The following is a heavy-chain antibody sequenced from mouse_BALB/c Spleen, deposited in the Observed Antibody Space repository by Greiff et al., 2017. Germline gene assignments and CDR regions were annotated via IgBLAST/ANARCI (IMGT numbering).Heavy chain of an antibody. V-gene: IGHV14-3*02. CDR2: IDPANGNT. CDR1: GFNIKDTY. Sequence: VQLQQSGAELVRSGASVKLSCTASGFNIKDTYMHWVKQRPEQGLEWIGRIDPANGNTKYDPKFQGKATITADTSSSTAYMQLSSLTSEDSAVYYCARGENYGFDYWGQGTTLTVSS. J-gene: IGHJ2*01. D-gene: IGHD2-4*01. CDR3: ARGENYGFDY.